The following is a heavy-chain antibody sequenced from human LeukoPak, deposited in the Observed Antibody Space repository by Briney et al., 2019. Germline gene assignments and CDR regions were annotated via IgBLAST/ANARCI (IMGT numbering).Heavy chain of an antibody. CDR2: IYTSGST. D-gene: IGHD3-10*01. Sequence: SETLSLTCTVSGGSISSYYWSWIRQPAGKGLEWIGRIYTSGSTNYNPSLKSRVTMSVDTSKNQFSLKLSSVTAADTAVYYCASDGGFGVPGLLDYWGQGTLVTVSS. CDR1: GGSISSYY. V-gene: IGHV4-4*07. CDR3: ASDGGFGVPGLLDY. J-gene: IGHJ4*02.